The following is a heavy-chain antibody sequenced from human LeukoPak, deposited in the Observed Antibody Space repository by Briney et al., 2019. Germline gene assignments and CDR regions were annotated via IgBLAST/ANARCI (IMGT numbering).Heavy chain of an antibody. V-gene: IGHV3-20*04. Sequence: GSLRLTCAASGLTFDDYGMSWVRQAPGKGLEWVSGINWNGGSTGYADSVKGRFTISRDNAKNSLYLQMNSLRAQDTALYYCARGTGIAEAASGYWAQGTVVTVSS. CDR2: INWNGGST. D-gene: IGHD6-19*01. CDR1: GLTFDDYG. J-gene: IGHJ4*02. CDR3: ARGTGIAEAASGY.